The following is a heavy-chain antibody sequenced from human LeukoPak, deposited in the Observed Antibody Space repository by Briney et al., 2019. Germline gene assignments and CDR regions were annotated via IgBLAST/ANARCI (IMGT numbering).Heavy chain of an antibody. CDR2: INWNGEST. CDR3: AKGDRNGWYFDY. Sequence: GGSLRLSCAGSGYTFHDHGMSWVRQAPGKGLEWVSGINWNGESTGYADSVKGRFTISRDNAENSLFLQMNSLRAEDTALYHCAKGDRNGWYFDYWGLGTLATVSS. J-gene: IGHJ4*02. CDR1: GYTFHDHG. V-gene: IGHV3-20*01. D-gene: IGHD6-19*01.